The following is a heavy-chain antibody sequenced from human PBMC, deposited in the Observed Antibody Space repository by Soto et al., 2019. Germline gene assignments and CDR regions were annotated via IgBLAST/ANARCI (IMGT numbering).Heavy chain of an antibody. Sequence: QVQLVQSGAEVKKPGSSVKVSCKASGGTFSSYPISWVRQAPGQGLEWMGRIIPILGIANYAQKFQGRVTITADKSTSTAYMELSSLRSEDTAVYYCAREAWPHPDYWGQGTLVTVCS. CDR3: AREAWPHPDY. D-gene: IGHD5-12*01. J-gene: IGHJ4*02. V-gene: IGHV1-69*04. CDR1: GGTFSSYP. CDR2: IIPILGIA.